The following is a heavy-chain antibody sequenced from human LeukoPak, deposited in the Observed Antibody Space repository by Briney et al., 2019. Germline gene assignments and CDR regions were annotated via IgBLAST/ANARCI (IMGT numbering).Heavy chain of an antibody. CDR1: GFTFSSYG. CDR3: AKSRGYNYDPNAFDV. J-gene: IGHJ3*01. V-gene: IGHV3-30*02. D-gene: IGHD5-18*01. CDR2: ISYDGSNK. Sequence: GGSLRLSCAASGFTFSSYGMLWVRQAPGKGLECVTFISYDGSNKYYADSVKGRFTISRDNSKNTLYLHMNSLGAEDTAVYYCAKSRGYNYDPNAFDVWGQGTMVTVSS.